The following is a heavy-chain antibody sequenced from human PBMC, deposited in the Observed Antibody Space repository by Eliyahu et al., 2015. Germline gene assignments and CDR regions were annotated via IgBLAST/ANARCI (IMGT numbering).Heavy chain of an antibody. CDR2: IFPGDSDT. J-gene: IGHJ6*02. V-gene: IGHV5-51*01. Sequence: EVQLVQSGAEVKKPGESLKISCKGSGXSFTSYWXGWVRQMPGKGLXWMGIIFPGDSDTRYSPSFQGQVTISADKSISTAYLQWSSLKASDTAMYYCARRGRGSGRGTNPHYYYGMDVWGQGTTVTVSS. CDR3: ARRGRGSGRGTNPHYYYGMDV. D-gene: IGHD3-10*01. CDR1: GXSFTSYW.